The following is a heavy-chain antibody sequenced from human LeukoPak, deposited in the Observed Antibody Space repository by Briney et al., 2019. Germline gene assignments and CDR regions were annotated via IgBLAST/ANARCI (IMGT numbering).Heavy chain of an antibody. Sequence: PGGSLRLSCAASGFTVSSNYMSWVRQAPGKGLEWVSVIYSGGSTYYADSVKGRFTISRDNSKNTLYLQMNSLRAEDTAVYYCVRDPSEASHPYYFDYWGQGTLVTVSS. D-gene: IGHD2-2*01. J-gene: IGHJ4*02. CDR3: VRDPSEASHPYYFDY. V-gene: IGHV3-66*01. CDR2: IYSGGST. CDR1: GFTVSSNY.